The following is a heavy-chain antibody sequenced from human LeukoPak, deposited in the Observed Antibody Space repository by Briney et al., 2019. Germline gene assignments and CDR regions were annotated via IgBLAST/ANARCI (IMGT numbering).Heavy chain of an antibody. D-gene: IGHD5/OR15-5a*01. J-gene: IGHJ3*02. CDR2: INSDGSST. V-gene: IGHV3-74*01. Sequence: GSLRVSCAASAYTFSTYWMHWVRQAPGKGLVWVSRINSDGSSTRYADSVKGRFTISRDNTKNTLYLQMNSLRAEDTAVYYCVREDSVNFPDAFDIWGQGTMVTVSS. CDR3: VREDSVNFPDAFDI. CDR1: AYTFSTYW.